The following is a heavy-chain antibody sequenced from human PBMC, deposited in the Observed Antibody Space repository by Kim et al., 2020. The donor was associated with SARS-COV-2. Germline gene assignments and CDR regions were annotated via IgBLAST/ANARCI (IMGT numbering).Heavy chain of an antibody. D-gene: IGHD6-13*01. CDR1: GGSFSGYY. J-gene: IGHJ4*02. CDR2: INHSGST. Sequence: SETLSLTCAVYGGSFSGYYWSWIRQPPGKGLEWIGEINHSGSTNYNPSLKSRVTISVDTSKNQFSLKLSSVTAADTAVYYCARAHIAAAGSPFDYWGQGTLVTVSS. V-gene: IGHV4-34*01. CDR3: ARAHIAAAGSPFDY.